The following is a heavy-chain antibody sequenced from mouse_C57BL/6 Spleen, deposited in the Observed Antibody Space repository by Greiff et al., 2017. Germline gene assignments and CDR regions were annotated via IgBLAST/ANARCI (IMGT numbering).Heavy chain of an antibody. V-gene: IGHV5-12*01. D-gene: IGHD3-3*01. Sequence: EVKLEESGGGLVQPGGSLKLSCAASGFTFSDYYMYWVRQTPEKRLEWVAYISTGGGSTYYPDTVKGRFTISRDNAKNTLYLQMSRLKYEDTARDYCARRGLDYDMDYWGQGTSVNVAS. CDR1: GFTFSDYY. CDR3: ARRGLDYDMDY. CDR2: ISTGGGST. J-gene: IGHJ4*01.